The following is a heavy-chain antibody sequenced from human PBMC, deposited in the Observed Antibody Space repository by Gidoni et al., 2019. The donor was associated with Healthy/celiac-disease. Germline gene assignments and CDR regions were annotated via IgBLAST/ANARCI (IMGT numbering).Heavy chain of an antibody. D-gene: IGHD5-18*01. J-gene: IGHJ6*02. V-gene: IGHV1-69*18. CDR3: AIPDVDTAMVYYYGMDV. CDR2: IIPIFGTA. Sequence: QVQLVQSGAEVKKPGSSVKVSCKASGGTFSSYAIRGLRQAPGQGLEWMGRIIPIFGTANYAQRFQGRVTITADESTSTAYMELSSLRSEDTAVYYCAIPDVDTAMVYYYGMDVWGQGTTVTVSS. CDR1: GGTFSSYA.